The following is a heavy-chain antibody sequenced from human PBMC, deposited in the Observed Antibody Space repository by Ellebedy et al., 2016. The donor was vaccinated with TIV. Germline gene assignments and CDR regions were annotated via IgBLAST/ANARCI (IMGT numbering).Heavy chain of an antibody. V-gene: IGHV2-26*01. D-gene: IGHD2-21*02. CDR1: GFSLTNMIMG. Sequence: SGPTLVKPKETLTLTCTVSGFSLTNMIMGVSWIRQPPGKALEWLAHIFSNDEKSYSTSLEARLSISKDPAKSQVVLTVANMDPVDTATYYCVRALKYCGGDCTYKFDFWGQGALVTVSS. CDR3: VRALKYCGGDCTYKFDF. J-gene: IGHJ4*02. CDR2: IFSNDEK.